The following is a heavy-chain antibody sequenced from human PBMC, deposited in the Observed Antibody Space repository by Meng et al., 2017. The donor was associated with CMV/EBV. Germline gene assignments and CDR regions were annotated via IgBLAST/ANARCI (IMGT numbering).Heavy chain of an antibody. CDR1: GGTFSSYA. V-gene: IGHV1-69*01. D-gene: IGHD4-23*01. CDR2: IISIFGTA. Sequence: VRLVQSGDEVKKPGASGKVACKASGGTFSSYAISWVRQAPGQGLEWMGGIISIFGTANYAQKFQGRVTITADESTSTAYMELSSLRSEDTAVYYCARAGDYGGRGYFDYWGQGTLVTVSS. J-gene: IGHJ4*02. CDR3: ARAGDYGGRGYFDY.